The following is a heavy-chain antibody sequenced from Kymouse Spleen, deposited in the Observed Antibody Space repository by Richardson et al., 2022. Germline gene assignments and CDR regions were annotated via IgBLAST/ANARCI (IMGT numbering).Heavy chain of an antibody. CDR3: ARHEGAVADVDY. Sequence: QLQLQESGPGLVKPSETLSLTCTVSGGSISSSSYYWGWIRQPPGKGLEWIGSIYYSGSTYYNPSLKSRVTISVDTSKNQFSLKLSSVTAADTAVYYCARHEGAVADVDYWGQGTLVTVSS. CDR2: IYYSGST. D-gene: IGHD6-19*01. V-gene: IGHV4-39*01. CDR1: GGSISSSSYY. J-gene: IGHJ4*02.